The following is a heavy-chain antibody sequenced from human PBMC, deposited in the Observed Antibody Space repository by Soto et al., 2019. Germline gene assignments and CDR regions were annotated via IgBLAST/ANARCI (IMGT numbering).Heavy chain of an antibody. J-gene: IGHJ4*02. V-gene: IGHV4-4*07. CDR2: IYTSGST. D-gene: IGHD2-2*01. CDR1: GGSISSYY. CDR3: ARADAFSDPFDH. Sequence: SETLSLTCTVSGGSISSYYWSWNRQPAGKGLEWIGRIYTSGSTNYNPSLKSRVTMSVDTSQNQFSLKLSSLTAADTAVYFCARADAFSDPFDHWGQGALVTVS.